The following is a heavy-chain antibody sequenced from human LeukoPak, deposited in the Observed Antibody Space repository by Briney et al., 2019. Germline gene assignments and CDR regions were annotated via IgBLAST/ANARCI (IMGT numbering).Heavy chain of an antibody. Sequence: PSETLSLTCAVYGGSFSGYYWSWTRQPPGKGLEWIGEINHSGSTNYNPSLKSRVTISVDTSKNQFSLKLSSVTAADTAVYYCARSSKNRILTGYYAYWGQGTLVTVSS. CDR2: INHSGST. CDR3: ARSSKNRILTGYYAY. CDR1: GGSFSGYY. V-gene: IGHV4-34*01. J-gene: IGHJ4*02. D-gene: IGHD3-9*01.